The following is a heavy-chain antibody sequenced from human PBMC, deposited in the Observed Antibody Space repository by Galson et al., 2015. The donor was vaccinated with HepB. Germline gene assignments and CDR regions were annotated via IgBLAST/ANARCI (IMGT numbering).Heavy chain of an antibody. CDR3: ARGDSGFDS. D-gene: IGHD1-26*01. J-gene: IGHJ4*02. CDR2: TYYRSKWYN. CDR1: GDSVSGNSAA. V-gene: IGHV6-1*01. Sequence: CAISGDSVSGNSAACNWIRQSPSRGLEWLGRTYYRSKWYNDYAVSVESRITINSDTSKNQFSLQLNSVTPEDTAVYYCARGDSGFDSWGQGTLVTVSS.